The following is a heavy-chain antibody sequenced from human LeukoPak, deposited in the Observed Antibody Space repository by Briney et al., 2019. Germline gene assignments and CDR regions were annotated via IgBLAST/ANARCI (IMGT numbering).Heavy chain of an antibody. J-gene: IGHJ5*01. CDR2: IYWNDDK. D-gene: IGHD3-10*01. CDR1: GFSLTTSGVG. Sequence: SGPTLVKPTQTLTLTCTFSGFSLTTSGVGVGWIRQPPGKALEWLALIYWNDDKRYSPSLKSRLTITKDTSKNQVVLTMTNMDAVDTATYYCAHPKMSGGYYDWFDSWGQGTLVTVSS. V-gene: IGHV2-5*01. CDR3: AHPKMSGGYYDWFDS.